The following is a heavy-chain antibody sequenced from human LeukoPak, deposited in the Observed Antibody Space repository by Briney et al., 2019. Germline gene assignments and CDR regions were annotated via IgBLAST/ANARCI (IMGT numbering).Heavy chain of an antibody. Sequence: GGSLRLSCAASGLIFSRSSINWVRQAPGKGLEWVSYISFTSGTIYYADSVKGRFTISRDNSKNTVYLQLNSLRAEDTAVYYCAKEGWGTVEYYYYYYMDVWGKGTTVPVSS. D-gene: IGHD4-23*01. V-gene: IGHV3-48*01. CDR2: ISFTSGTI. CDR3: AKEGWGTVEYYYYYYMDV. CDR1: GLIFSRSS. J-gene: IGHJ6*03.